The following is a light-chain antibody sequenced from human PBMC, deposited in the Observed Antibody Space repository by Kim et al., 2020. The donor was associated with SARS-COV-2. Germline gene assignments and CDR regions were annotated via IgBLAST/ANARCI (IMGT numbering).Light chain of an antibody. V-gene: IGLV3-19*01. Sequence: SSELTQDPAVSVALGQTVRITCQGDSLRSYYASWYQQMPGQAPVLVIYGKNNRPSGIPDRFSGSSSGNTASLTITGAQAEDEADYYCNSRDSSGNHPFGTGTKVTVL. CDR1: SLRSYY. CDR2: GKN. CDR3: NSRDSSGNHP. J-gene: IGLJ1*01.